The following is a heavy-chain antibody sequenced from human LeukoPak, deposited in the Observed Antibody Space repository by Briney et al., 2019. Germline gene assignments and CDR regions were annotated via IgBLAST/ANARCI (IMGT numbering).Heavy chain of an antibody. CDR1: GVSIGSYY. Sequence: SETLSLTCSVSGVSIGSYYWTSVRQPPGKGLEWIGYFYYSGSTNYNPSFKIRGTISLATSNKHFSLKLGSVTAADTAVYYCARVRWVGQQLVPLYYFDSWGQGILVTVSS. CDR2: FYYSGST. CDR3: ARVRWVGQQLVPLYYFDS. D-gene: IGHD6-13*01. V-gene: IGHV4-59*01. J-gene: IGHJ4*02.